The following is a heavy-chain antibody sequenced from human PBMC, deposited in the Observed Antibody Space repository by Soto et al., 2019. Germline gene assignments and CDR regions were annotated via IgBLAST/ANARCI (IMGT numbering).Heavy chain of an antibody. CDR3: ARDKTTGLFDY. CDR2: INHSGST. D-gene: IGHD1-7*01. Sequence: PSETLSLTCVVYGGSFSGYYWTWIRQPPGTGLEWIGEINHSGSTNYNPSLKSRVTISVDTSKNQFSLKLTSVTAADTAVYYCARDKTTGLFDYWGQGTLVTVS. V-gene: IGHV4-34*01. CDR1: GGSFSGYY. J-gene: IGHJ4*02.